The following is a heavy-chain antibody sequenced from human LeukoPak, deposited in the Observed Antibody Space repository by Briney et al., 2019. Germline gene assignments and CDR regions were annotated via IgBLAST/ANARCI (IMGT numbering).Heavy chain of an antibody. CDR2: MYYSGST. CDR3: AGTSYCSSTSCYTRVFDY. CDR1: GDSISSYY. D-gene: IGHD2-2*02. V-gene: IGHV4-59*08. Sequence: SETLSLTCTVSGDSISSYYWNWIRQPPGKGLEWIGYMYYSGSTSYNPSLKSRVTISVDTSKNQFSLKLSSVTAADTAVYYCAGTSYCSSTSCYTRVFDYWGQGTLVTVSS. J-gene: IGHJ4*02.